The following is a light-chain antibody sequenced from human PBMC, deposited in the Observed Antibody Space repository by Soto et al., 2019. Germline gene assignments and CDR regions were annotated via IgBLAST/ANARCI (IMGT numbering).Light chain of an antibody. CDR3: SSYAGSNNCV. V-gene: IGLV2-8*01. J-gene: IGLJ1*01. CDR1: SSDVGGYDY. CDR2: EIS. Sequence: QSVLTQPPSAPGSPGQSVTISCTGTSSDVGGYDYVSWYQQHPGKAPKLILYEISERPSGVPDRFSGSKSGNTASLTVSGLQAEDEADYYRSSYAGSNNCVFGTGTKVTV.